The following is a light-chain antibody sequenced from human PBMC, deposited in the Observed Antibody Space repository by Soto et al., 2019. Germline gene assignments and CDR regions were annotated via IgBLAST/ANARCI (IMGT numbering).Light chain of an antibody. J-gene: IGKJ1*01. CDR2: AAS. Sequence: DIQMTQSPSSLSASVGDRVSVTCRASQRISTFLNWYQQRPGEAPKLLIYAASSLQSGVPSRFSGSGSGADFTLIIGSLQPEDFATYYCQQSYTTPRTFGQGTKVEVK. V-gene: IGKV1-39*01. CDR1: QRISTF. CDR3: QQSYTTPRT.